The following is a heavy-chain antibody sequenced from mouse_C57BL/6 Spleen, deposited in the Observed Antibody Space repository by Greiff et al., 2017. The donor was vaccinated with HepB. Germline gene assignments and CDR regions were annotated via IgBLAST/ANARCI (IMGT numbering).Heavy chain of an antibody. V-gene: IGHV1-7*01. D-gene: IGHD1-2*01. CDR3: ARVTTADYYAMDY. CDR2: INPSSGYT. Sequence: VQGVESGAELAKPGASVKLSCKASGYTFTSYWMHWVKQRPGQGLEWIGYINPSSGYTKYNQKFKDKATLTADKSSSTAYMQLSSLTYEDSAVYYCARVTTADYYAMDYWGQGTSVTVSS. J-gene: IGHJ4*01. CDR1: GYTFTSYW.